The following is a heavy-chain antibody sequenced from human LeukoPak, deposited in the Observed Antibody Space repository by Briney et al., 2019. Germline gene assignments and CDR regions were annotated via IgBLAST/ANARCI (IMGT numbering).Heavy chain of an antibody. V-gene: IGHV3-30*02. D-gene: IGHD6-6*01. CDR1: GFTFSNYG. CDR3: AKDRYSSSYFDY. Sequence: GGSLRLSCAASGFTFSNYGMHWVRQAPGKGLEWVAFVRSDGDIKYYADSVKGRFTISRDNSKNTLYLQMNSLRAEDTAVYYCAKDRYSSSYFDYWGQGTLVTVSS. CDR2: VRSDGDIK. J-gene: IGHJ4*02.